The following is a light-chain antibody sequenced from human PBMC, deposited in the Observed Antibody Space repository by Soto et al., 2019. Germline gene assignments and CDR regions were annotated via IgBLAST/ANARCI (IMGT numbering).Light chain of an antibody. CDR2: DVS. Sequence: QSALAQPASVSVSPGQSITISCTGTSSDIGSYNYVSWYQQHPGKAPKLMIYDVSNRPSGVSSRFSGSKSGNTASLAISGLQAEDEADYYCSAYTSSSTLVVFGGGTKVTVL. J-gene: IGLJ2*01. CDR3: SAYTSSSTLVV. CDR1: SSDIGSYNY. V-gene: IGLV2-14*01.